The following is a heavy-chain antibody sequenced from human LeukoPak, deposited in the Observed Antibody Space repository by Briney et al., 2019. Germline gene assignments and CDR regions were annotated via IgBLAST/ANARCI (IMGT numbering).Heavy chain of an antibody. Sequence: SETLSLTCAVYGGSFSGYYWSWIRQPPGKGLEWIGEINHSGSTNYNPSLKSRVTISVDTSKNQFSLKLSSVTAADTAVYYCAIGRPTYRQNFYYYYMDVWGKGTTVTVSS. CDR3: AIGRPTYRQNFYYYYMDV. CDR1: GGSFSGYY. V-gene: IGHV4-34*01. D-gene: IGHD2-2*01. J-gene: IGHJ6*03. CDR2: INHSGST.